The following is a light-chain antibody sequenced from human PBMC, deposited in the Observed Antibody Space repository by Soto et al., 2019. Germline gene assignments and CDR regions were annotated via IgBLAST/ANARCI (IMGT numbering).Light chain of an antibody. J-gene: IGKJ3*01. CDR2: GAS. Sequence: EDVLTQSPGPLSLSPGARATLSCRASQRSNNNFLAWYQHKPGQAPRLLIYGASSRATGIPDRFTGSGSGTDFTLTIIRLEPEDCALYYCQQYCLSPGFTGGPGTKVDIK. V-gene: IGKV3-20*01. CDR3: QQYCLSPGFT. CDR1: QRSNNNF.